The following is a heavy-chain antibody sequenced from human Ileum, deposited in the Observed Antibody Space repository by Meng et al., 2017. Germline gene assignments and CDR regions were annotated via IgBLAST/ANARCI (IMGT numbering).Heavy chain of an antibody. V-gene: IGHV4-31*03. CDR3: ARGGTAYFDY. D-gene: IGHD1-1*01. J-gene: IGHJ4*02. Sequence: QLQESGPGLGKPSQTLSLTCTVSGGPISSGGYYWSWIRQHPGKGLEWIGYIYDSGSTYYNPSLKSRIAISGDTSKNQFSLNLSSVTAADTAVYYCARGGTAYFDYWGQGTLVTVSS. CDR2: IYDSGST. CDR1: GGPISSGGYY.